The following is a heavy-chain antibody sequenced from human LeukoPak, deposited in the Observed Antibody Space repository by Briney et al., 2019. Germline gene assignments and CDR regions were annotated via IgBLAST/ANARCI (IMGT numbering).Heavy chain of an antibody. J-gene: IGHJ4*02. Sequence: KPSETLSLTCTVSGGSISSSSYYWGWIRQPPGKGLELIGSIYYSGSTNYNPSLKRRVTISVDTSKNQFSLKLSSVTAADTAVYYCASEDSSGWYRYWGQGTLVTVSS. CDR2: IYYSGST. CDR3: ASEDSSGWYRY. CDR1: GGSISSSSYY. D-gene: IGHD6-19*01. V-gene: IGHV4-39*07.